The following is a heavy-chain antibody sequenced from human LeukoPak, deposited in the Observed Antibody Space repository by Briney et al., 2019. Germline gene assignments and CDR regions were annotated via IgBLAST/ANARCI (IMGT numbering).Heavy chain of an antibody. J-gene: IGHJ4*02. Sequence: GGSLRLSCAASGFTFNTYGIHWVRQAPGKGLEWVSSISSSSSYIYYADPVKGRFTISRDNAKNSLYLQMNSLRAEDTAVYYCARDLPLGYCSGGSCYPDYWGQGTLVTVSS. D-gene: IGHD2-15*01. CDR2: ISSSSSYI. CDR1: GFTFNTYG. CDR3: ARDLPLGYCSGGSCYPDY. V-gene: IGHV3-21*01.